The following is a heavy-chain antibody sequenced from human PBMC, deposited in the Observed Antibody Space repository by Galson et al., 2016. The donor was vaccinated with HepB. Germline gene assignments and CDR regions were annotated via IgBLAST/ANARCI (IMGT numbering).Heavy chain of an antibody. CDR1: GFTFGHHA. J-gene: IGHJ4*02. Sequence: SLRLSCATSGFTFGHHALSWFRQAPGKGLEWIGFIKSTTYGGASEYAASAKGRFSISKDDSKSTAYLQMNSLQIEDTAVYYCARGGYCSRGPCYPRIEYFDHWGQGILVTVSS. CDR2: IKSTTYGGAS. CDR3: ARGGYCSRGPCYPRIEYFDH. D-gene: IGHD2-15*01. V-gene: IGHV3-49*03.